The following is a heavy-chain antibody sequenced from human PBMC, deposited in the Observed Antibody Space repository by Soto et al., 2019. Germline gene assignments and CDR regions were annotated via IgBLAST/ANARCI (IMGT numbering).Heavy chain of an antibody. CDR3: ARGGLGAYWFDR. V-gene: IGHV3-74*01. Sequence: EVQLVESGGGLVQAGASLRLSCAASGFTFSPYWMHWVRQAPGTGLMWLSRLTGDESATTYADSVEGRFTTSRDNGKNTVYWQVSSLRVEDTAVEYWARGGLGAYWFDRWGQGTQVTGTS. CDR2: LTGDESAT. J-gene: IGHJ5*02. CDR1: GFTFSPYW. D-gene: IGHD3-16*01.